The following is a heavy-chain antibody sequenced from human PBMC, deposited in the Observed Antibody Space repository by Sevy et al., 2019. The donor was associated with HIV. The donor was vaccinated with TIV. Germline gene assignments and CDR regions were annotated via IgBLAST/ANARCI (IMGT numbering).Heavy chain of an antibody. CDR2: ISNFNGDT. D-gene: IGHD1-26*01. Sequence: ASVKVSCQASGYTFSNYGISWVRQAPGQGLEWMGWISNFNGDTKYAQKFQGRVTMTTATSTSTAYMELRSLRSDDRAVYYCARDGNLSPLVGARSVPYHLWGQCTLVTVSS. V-gene: IGHV1-18*01. CDR3: ARDGNLSPLVGARSVPYHL. J-gene: IGHJ1*01. CDR1: GYTFSNYG.